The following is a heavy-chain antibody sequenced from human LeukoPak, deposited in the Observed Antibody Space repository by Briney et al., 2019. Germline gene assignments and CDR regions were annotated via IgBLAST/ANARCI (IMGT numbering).Heavy chain of an antibody. D-gene: IGHD3-22*01. CDR2: ISSSGSTI. V-gene: IGHV3-48*03. Sequence: PGGSLRLSCAASGFTFSSYEMNWVRQAPGKGLEWVSYISSSGSTIYYADSVKGRFTISRENAKNSLYLQMNSLRAEDTAVYYCARDLASSGYYFITGIDYWGQGTLVTVSS. CDR3: ARDLASSGYYFITGIDY. CDR1: GFTFSSYE. J-gene: IGHJ4*02.